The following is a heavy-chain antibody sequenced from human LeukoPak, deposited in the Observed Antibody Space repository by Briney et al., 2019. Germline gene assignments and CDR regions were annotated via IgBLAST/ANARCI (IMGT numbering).Heavy chain of an antibody. CDR2: IRYDGSNK. J-gene: IGHJ4*02. CDR1: GFTFSSYG. Sequence: PGGSLRLSCAASGFTFSSYGMHWVRQAPGKGLEWVAFIRYDGSNKYYADSVKGRFTISRDNSKNTLYLQMNSLRAEDRAVYYCLLGNFDYWGQGTLVTVSS. V-gene: IGHV3-30*02. CDR3: LLGNFDY. D-gene: IGHD3-16*01.